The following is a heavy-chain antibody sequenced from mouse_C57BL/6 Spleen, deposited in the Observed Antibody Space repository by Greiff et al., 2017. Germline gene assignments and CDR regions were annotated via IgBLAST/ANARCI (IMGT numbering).Heavy chain of an antibody. CDR3: TRAFTTVVATGAVGFAY. V-gene: IGHV1-15*01. CDR2: IDPETGGT. D-gene: IGHD1-1*01. Sequence: QVQLQQSGAELVRPGASVTLSCKASGYTFTDYEMHWVKQTPVHGLEWIGAIDPETGGTAYNQKFKGKAILTADKSSSTAYMELRSLTSEDSAVYYCTRAFTTVVATGAVGFAYWGQGTLVTVSA. J-gene: IGHJ3*01. CDR1: GYTFTDYE.